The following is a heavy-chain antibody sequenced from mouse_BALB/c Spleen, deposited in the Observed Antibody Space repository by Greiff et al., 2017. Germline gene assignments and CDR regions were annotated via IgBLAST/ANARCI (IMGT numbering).Heavy chain of an antibody. CDR1: GFTFSDYY. Sequence: DVMLVESGGGLVKPGGSLKLSCAASGFTFSDYYMYWVRQTPEKRLEWVATISDGGSYTYYPDSVKGRFTISRDNAKNNLYLQMSSLKSEDTAMYYCARDEYGNYLYYAMDYWGQGTSVTVSS. CDR2: ISDGGSYT. CDR3: ARDEYGNYLYYAMDY. V-gene: IGHV5-4*02. J-gene: IGHJ4*01. D-gene: IGHD2-10*02.